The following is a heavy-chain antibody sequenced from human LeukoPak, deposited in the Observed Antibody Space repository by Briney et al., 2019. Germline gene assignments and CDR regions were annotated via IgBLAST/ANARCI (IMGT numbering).Heavy chain of an antibody. CDR2: IYYSGST. D-gene: IGHD4-23*01. Sequence: PSETLSPTCTVSGGSVSSGSYYRSWIRQPPGKGLEWIGYIYYSGSTNYNPSLKSRVTISVDTSKNQFSLKLSSVTAADTAVYYCARSVARNFDYWGQGTLVTVSS. CDR3: ARSVARNFDY. CDR1: GGSVSSGSYY. V-gene: IGHV4-61*01. J-gene: IGHJ4*02.